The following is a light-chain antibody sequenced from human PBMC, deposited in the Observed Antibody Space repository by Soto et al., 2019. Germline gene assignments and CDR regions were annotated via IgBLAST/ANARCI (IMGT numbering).Light chain of an antibody. Sequence: QYVLTQPASVSGSPGQSITISCTGTSSDVGGYNYVSWYQQHPGKAPKLMIYDVNNRPSGVSNRFSGSKSGNTASLTISGLQAEDEAHYYCSSYTTSSTLVFGGGTKLTVL. J-gene: IGLJ3*02. CDR1: SSDVGGYNY. V-gene: IGLV2-14*03. CDR3: SSYTTSSTLV. CDR2: DVN.